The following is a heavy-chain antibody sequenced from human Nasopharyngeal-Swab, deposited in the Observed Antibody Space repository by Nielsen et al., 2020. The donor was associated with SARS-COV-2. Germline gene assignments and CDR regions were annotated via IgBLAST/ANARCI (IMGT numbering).Heavy chain of an antibody. V-gene: IGHV3-23*01. CDR2: ISRTSST. CDR1: GFTFSSYA. Sequence: GESLKISCAASGFTFSSYAMNWVRQAPGKGLEWVSAISRTSSTYYADSVKGRFTVSRDNSKNTLYLQMNSLRAEDTAVYYCARDWVAWVTTLLDYWGQGTLVTVSS. J-gene: IGHJ4*02. D-gene: IGHD4-17*01. CDR3: ARDWVAWVTTLLDY.